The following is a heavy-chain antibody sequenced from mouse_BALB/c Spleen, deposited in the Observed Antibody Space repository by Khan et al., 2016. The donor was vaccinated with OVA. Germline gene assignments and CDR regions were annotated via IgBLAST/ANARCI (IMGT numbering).Heavy chain of an antibody. CDR1: GFTFSSYA. CDR3: TRLVDY. J-gene: IGHJ4*01. CDR2: INSGGST. V-gene: IGHV5-6-5*01. Sequence: EVQLVESGGGLVKPGGSLKLSCAASGFTFSSYAVSWIRQTPEKRLEWVASINSGGSTYYPASVKGRFTISRDDARNIQYLQVSRLRSEDTAMYYCTRLVDYWGQGTSVTVSS.